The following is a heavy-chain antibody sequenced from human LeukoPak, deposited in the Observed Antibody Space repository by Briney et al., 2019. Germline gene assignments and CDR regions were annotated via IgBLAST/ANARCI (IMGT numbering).Heavy chain of an antibody. Sequence: GRSLRLSCAASGFTFDDYAMHWVRQAPGKGPEWVSGISWNSGSIGYADSVKGRFTISRDNAKNSLYLQMNSLRAEDTALYYCAKHSSSASMDVWGQGTTVTVSS. CDR3: AKHSSSASMDV. V-gene: IGHV3-9*01. J-gene: IGHJ6*02. CDR1: GFTFDDYA. CDR2: ISWNSGSI. D-gene: IGHD6-6*01.